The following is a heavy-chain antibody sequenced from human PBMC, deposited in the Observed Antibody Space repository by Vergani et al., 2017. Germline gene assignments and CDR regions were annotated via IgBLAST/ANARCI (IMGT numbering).Heavy chain of an antibody. J-gene: IGHJ4*02. D-gene: IGHD3-9*01. CDR1: GGSISSSNFY. CDR3: ARRSGIVYDIFSGTQYFFDF. CDR2: IYRTGRT. Sequence: QLQLQESGPGLVKSSETLSLTCTVSGGSISSSNFYWGWIRQPPGKGLEWIGSIYRTGRTHFNLSLKSRVTISVDTSNNHFSLRLNSLTAADTAVYYCARRSGIVYDIFSGTQYFFDFWGQGTLVTVSS. V-gene: IGHV4-39*07.